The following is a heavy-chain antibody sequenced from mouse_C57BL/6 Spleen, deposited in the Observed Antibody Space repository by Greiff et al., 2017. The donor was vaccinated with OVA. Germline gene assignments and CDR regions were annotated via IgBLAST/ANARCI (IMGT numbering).Heavy chain of an antibody. J-gene: IGHJ2*01. V-gene: IGHV1-26*01. CDR1: GYTFTDYY. CDR2: INPNNGGT. Sequence: EVQLQQSGPELVKPGASVKISCKASGYTFTDYYMNWVKQSHGKSLEWIGDINPNNGGTSYNQKFKSKATLTVDKSSSTAYMELRSLTSEDSAVYYCARGTTVAYYFDYWGQGTTLTVSS. D-gene: IGHD1-1*01. CDR3: ARGTTVAYYFDY.